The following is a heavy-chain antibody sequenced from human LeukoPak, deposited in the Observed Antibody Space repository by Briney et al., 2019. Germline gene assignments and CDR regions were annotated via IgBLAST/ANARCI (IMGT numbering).Heavy chain of an antibody. Sequence: PSETLSLTCTVSGASVSSAGYWSWIRQPPGKGVEWLAHIYNGVNTNYNPSLKSRVTISVDTSKNQFSLRLNSVTAADTAVYYCARSRAFNSGAFDPWGQGSLVTVSS. D-gene: IGHD1-26*01. CDR1: GASVSSAGY. CDR3: ARSRAFNSGAFDP. V-gene: IGHV4-61*08. J-gene: IGHJ5*02. CDR2: IYNGVNT.